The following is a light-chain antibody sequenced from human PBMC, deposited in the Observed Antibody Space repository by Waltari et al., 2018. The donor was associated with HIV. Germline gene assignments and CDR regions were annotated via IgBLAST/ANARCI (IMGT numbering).Light chain of an antibody. Sequence: QSALTQPASVSGSPGQSITISRTGSTRDFGLYNCISWYQQHPGGGPRVIISAVFSRPSGVSSRFSGSKSGNTASLTISWLQTEDEADYYCTSFTSNYTVIFGGGTKVTVL. V-gene: IGLV2-14*01. CDR1: TRDFGLYNC. CDR3: TSFTSNYTVI. J-gene: IGLJ2*01. CDR2: AVF.